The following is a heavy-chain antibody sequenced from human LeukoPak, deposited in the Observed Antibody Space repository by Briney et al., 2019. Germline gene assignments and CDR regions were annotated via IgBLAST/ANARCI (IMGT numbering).Heavy chain of an antibody. Sequence: GGSLRLSCAASGFTFSNNYMSWVRQAPGKGLEWVSVIYAGGSTYYADSVKGRFTISRDNSKNTLFLQMNSLRGEDTAVYYCARDPIMNYYMDVWGKGTTVTVSS. D-gene: IGHD2-8*01. V-gene: IGHV3-53*01. CDR3: ARDPIMNYYMDV. CDR1: GFTFSNNY. CDR2: IYAGGST. J-gene: IGHJ6*03.